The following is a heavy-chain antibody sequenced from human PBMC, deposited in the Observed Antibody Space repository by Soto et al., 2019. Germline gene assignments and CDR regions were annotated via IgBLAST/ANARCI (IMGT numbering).Heavy chain of an antibody. D-gene: IGHD2-2*01. CDR1: GFTFSSYG. Sequence: VQLVESGGGVVQPGRSLRLSCAASGFTFSSYGMHWVRQAPGKGLEWVAVISYDGSNKYYADSVKGRFTISRDNSKNTLYLQMNSLRAEDTAVYYCAKDLVVVPAAEIGYWGQGTLVTVSS. CDR3: AKDLVVVPAAEIGY. CDR2: ISYDGSNK. V-gene: IGHV3-30*18. J-gene: IGHJ4*02.